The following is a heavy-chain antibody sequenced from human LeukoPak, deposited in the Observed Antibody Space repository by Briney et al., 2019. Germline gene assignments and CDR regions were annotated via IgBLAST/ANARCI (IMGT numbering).Heavy chain of an antibody. V-gene: IGHV4-39*07. CDR1: GGSISSNNYY. CDR2: IHYTGST. D-gene: IGHD3-22*01. J-gene: IGHJ5*02. Sequence: SETLSLTCSVSGGSISSNNYYWAWIRQPPGKGLEWIGSIHYTGSTYYSASLKSRVTISVDTSKNQFSLKLPSVTAAATAVYYCARDSQYDSSGHAPWGQGTLVTVSS. CDR3: ARDSQYDSSGHAP.